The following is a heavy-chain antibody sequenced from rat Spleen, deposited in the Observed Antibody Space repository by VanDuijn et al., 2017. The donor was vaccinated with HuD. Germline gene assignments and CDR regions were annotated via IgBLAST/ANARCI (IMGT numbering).Heavy chain of an antibody. Sequence: EVQLVESGGGLLQPGRSLKLSCITSGFTFNYYWMTWIRQAPGKGLEWVASITNAAGKVHYPDSVKGRFTISRDTAQNTLYLQMNSPTSEDTATYYCAREYYYTMDAWGHGTSVTVSS. CDR3: AREYYYTMDA. V-gene: IGHV5-31*01. J-gene: IGHJ4*01. CDR1: GFTFNYYW. CDR2: ITNAAGKV.